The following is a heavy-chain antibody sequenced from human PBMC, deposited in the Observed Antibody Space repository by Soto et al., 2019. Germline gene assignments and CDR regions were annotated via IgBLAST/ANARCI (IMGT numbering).Heavy chain of an antibody. CDR2: ISSSSSYI. CDR1: GFTFSSYR. CDR3: ATDNYDVWSVYYGARAFDY. V-gene: IGHV3-21*01. D-gene: IGHD3-3*01. J-gene: IGHJ4*02. Sequence: GGSLRLSCAASGFTFSSYRMHWVRQAPGKGLEWVSSISSSSSYIYYADSVKGRFTISRDNAKNSLYLQMNSLRAEDTAVDYCATDNYDVWSVYYGARAFDYWGQGT.